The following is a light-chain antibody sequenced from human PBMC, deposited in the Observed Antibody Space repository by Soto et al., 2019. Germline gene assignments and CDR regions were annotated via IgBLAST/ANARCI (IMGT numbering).Light chain of an antibody. J-gene: IGLJ3*02. CDR2: YDS. CDR1: NIGSKS. Sequence: SYELTQPPSVSVAPGKTARITCGGNNIGSKSVHWYQQKPGQAPVLVIYYDSDRPSGIPERFSGSSSGNTPTLTISRVEDQDEADYFSQVWDSASDPVLFGGRTMLTVL. CDR3: QVWDSASDPVL. V-gene: IGLV3-21*04.